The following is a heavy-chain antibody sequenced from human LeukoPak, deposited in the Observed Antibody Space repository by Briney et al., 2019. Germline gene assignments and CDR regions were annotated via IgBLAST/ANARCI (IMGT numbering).Heavy chain of an antibody. CDR1: KFTFSTYW. D-gene: IGHD2-21*02. J-gene: IGHJ3*01. CDR2: IKEDGSEK. CDR3: VRDGADWYRTAFDV. V-gene: IGHV3-7*01. Sequence: GGSLRLSCIASKFTFSTYWMSWVRQAPGRGPEWVAIIKEDGSEKYYVDSVKGRFTISRDNAQNSLYLQMNSLRADDMAVYYCVRDGADWYRTAFDVWGQGTAVTVSS.